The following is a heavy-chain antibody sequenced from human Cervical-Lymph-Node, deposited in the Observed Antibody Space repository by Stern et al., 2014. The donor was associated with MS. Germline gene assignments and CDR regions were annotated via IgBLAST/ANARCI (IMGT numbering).Heavy chain of an antibody. Sequence: VQLEESGGGLVKPGRSLRLSCAASGFSFSDYYMSWIRQAPGKGLEWVTYISGSTSYTKYADSVKGRFTISRDNTKNSLYLQMNSLSAEDTAVYYCARGYGSGWYAGSDYWGQGSLVTVSS. CDR2: ISGSTSYT. CDR1: GFSFSDYY. J-gene: IGHJ4*02. V-gene: IGHV3-11*06. CDR3: ARGYGSGWYAGSDY. D-gene: IGHD6-19*01.